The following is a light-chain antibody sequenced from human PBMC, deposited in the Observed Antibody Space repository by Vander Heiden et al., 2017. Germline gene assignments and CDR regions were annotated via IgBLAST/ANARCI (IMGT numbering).Light chain of an antibody. V-gene: IGKV1-39*01. J-gene: IGKJ4*01. CDR1: QNIDGF. CDR2: AGA. Sequence: DIQITQSPPSLSPSVGDRVTICCRASQNIDGFVNWYQQKPGKAPKLLIFAGASLQTGVPSRFSGRASGTHFTLTISGLQPDDFASYYCQQSYSTPLVFGGGTKVEVK. CDR3: QQSYSTPLV.